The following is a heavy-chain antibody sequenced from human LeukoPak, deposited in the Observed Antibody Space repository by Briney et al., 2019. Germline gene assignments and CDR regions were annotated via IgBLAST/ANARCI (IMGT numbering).Heavy chain of an antibody. Sequence: SETLSLTCTVSGGSISSSSYYWGWIRQPPGKGLEWIGSIYYSGSTYYNPSLKSRVTISVDTSKNQFSLKLSSVTAADTAVYYCARAPYYYGSGSYPDWGQGTLVTVSS. CDR3: ARAPYYYGSGSYPD. CDR2: IYYSGST. V-gene: IGHV4-39*01. CDR1: GGSISSSSYY. D-gene: IGHD3-10*01. J-gene: IGHJ4*02.